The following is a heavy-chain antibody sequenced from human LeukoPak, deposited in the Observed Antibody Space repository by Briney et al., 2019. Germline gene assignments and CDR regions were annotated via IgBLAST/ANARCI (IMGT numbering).Heavy chain of an antibody. J-gene: IGHJ4*02. CDR1: GFIFSNSN. Sequence: GGSLRLSCAASGFIFSNSNINWVRQAPGKGLEWVSSISSSSSYISYADSVKGRFTISRDNAKTSLYLQMNSLRAEDTAVYYCARRTEDCFDYWGQGTLVTVSS. D-gene: IGHD7-27*01. CDR3: ARRTEDCFDY. CDR2: ISSSSSYI. V-gene: IGHV3-21*01.